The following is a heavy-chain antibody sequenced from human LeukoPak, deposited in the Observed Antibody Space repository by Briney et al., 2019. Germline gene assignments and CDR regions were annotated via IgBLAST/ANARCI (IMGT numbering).Heavy chain of an antibody. V-gene: IGHV4-34*01. CDR3: VVSYDFWSGYQGDY. CDR2: INHSGST. J-gene: IGHJ4*02. Sequence: SETLSLTCAVYGGSFSGYYWSWIRQPPGKGLEWIGEINHSGSTNYNPSLKSRVTISVDTSKNQFSLKLSSVTAADTAVYYCVVSYDFWSGYQGDYWGQGTLVTVSS. D-gene: IGHD3-3*01. CDR1: GGSFSGYY.